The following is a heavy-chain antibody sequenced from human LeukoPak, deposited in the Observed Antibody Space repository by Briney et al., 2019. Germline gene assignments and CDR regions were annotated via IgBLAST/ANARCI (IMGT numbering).Heavy chain of an antibody. CDR1: GYSISSGYY. CDR3: ARDSGGSDAFDI. Sequence: SETLSLTCTVSGYSISSGYYWGWIRQPPGKGLEWIGSIYHSGSTYYNPSLKSRVTISVDTSKNQFSLKLSSVTAADTAVYYCARDSGGSDAFDIWGQGTMVTVSS. D-gene: IGHD2-15*01. CDR2: IYHSGST. V-gene: IGHV4-38-2*02. J-gene: IGHJ3*02.